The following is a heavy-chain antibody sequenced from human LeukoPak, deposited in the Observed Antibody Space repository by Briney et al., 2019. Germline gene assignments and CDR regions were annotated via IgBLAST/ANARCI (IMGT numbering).Heavy chain of an antibody. CDR2: FDPEDGET. CDR1: GYTLTELS. D-gene: IGHD5-18*01. V-gene: IGHV1-24*01. Sequence: APVKVSCKVSGYTLTELSMHWVRQAPGKGLEWMGGFDPEDGETIYAQKFQGRVTMTEDTSTDTAYMELSSLRSEDMAVYYCATGRGYSYGHGSFDFDYWGQGTLVTVSS. J-gene: IGHJ4*02. CDR3: ATGRGYSYGHGSFDFDY.